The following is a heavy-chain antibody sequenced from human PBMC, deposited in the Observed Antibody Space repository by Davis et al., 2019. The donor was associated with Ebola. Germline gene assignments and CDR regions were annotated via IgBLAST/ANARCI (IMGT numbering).Heavy chain of an antibody. CDR3: ARDGQWLVYYYGMDV. CDR2: ISGSGGST. D-gene: IGHD6-19*01. CDR1: GFTFSSYA. J-gene: IGHJ6*02. V-gene: IGHV3-23*01. Sequence: PGGSLRLSCAASGFTFSSYAMSWVRQAPGKGLEWVSAISGSGGSTYYADSVKGRFTISRDNSKNTLYLQMNSLRAEDTAVYYCARDGQWLVYYYGMDVWGQGTTVTVSS.